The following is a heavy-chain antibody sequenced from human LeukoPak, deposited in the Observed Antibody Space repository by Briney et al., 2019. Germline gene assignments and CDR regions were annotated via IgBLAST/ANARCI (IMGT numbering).Heavy chain of an antibody. Sequence: PSETLSLTCAVYGGSFSGYYWSWIRQPPGKGLEWIGYIYYSGSTNYNPSLKSRVTISVVTSKNQFSLKLSSVTAADTAVYYCARDTAPDAFDIWGQGTMVTVSS. CDR2: IYYSGST. J-gene: IGHJ3*02. CDR3: ARDTAPDAFDI. V-gene: IGHV4-59*01. CDR1: GGSFSGYY.